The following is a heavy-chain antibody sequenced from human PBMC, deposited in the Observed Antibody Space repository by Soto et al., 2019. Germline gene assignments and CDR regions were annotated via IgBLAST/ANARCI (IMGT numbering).Heavy chain of an antibody. V-gene: IGHV1-69*06. CDR2: IIPIFGTA. CDR3: ARGKDIAAAGTLFNWFDP. Sequence: QVKRVQSWAEVKKPGSSVKVSCKASGGTFSSYAISWVRQDPGQGLEWMGGIIPIFGTANYAQKFQGRVTITADKSTSTAYMELSSLRSEDTAVYYCARGKDIAAAGTLFNWFDPWGQGTLFTVSS. CDR1: GGTFSSYA. J-gene: IGHJ5*02. D-gene: IGHD6-13*01.